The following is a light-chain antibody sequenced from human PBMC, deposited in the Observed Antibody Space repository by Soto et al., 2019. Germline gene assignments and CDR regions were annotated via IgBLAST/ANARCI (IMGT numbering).Light chain of an antibody. J-gene: IGLJ1*01. CDR2: DVT. V-gene: IGLV2-11*01. CDR1: SSDVGGYDY. Sequence: QSVLTQPPSVSGSPGQSVTISCTGTSSDVGGYDYVSWYQQRPGKAPKLLIYDVTKRPSGVPDRFSGSKSGNTASLTISGFQAEDEADFYCCSYGGSFPYVFGTGTKVTRP. CDR3: CSYGGSFPYV.